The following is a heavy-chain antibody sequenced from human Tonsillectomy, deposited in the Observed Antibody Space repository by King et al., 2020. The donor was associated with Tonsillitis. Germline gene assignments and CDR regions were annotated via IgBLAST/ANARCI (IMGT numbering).Heavy chain of an antibody. J-gene: IGHJ3*02. Sequence: VQLVESGGGLVQPGGSLRLSCAASGFTFSSYEMNWVRQAPGKGLEWVSYISSSGSTIYYADSVKGRFTISRDNAKNSLFLQMNSLRAEDTAVYYCARAEGDSSGYYFSDAFDIWGQGTMVTVSS. CDR1: GFTFSSYE. D-gene: IGHD3-22*01. V-gene: IGHV3-48*03. CDR2: ISSSGSTI. CDR3: ARAEGDSSGYYFSDAFDI.